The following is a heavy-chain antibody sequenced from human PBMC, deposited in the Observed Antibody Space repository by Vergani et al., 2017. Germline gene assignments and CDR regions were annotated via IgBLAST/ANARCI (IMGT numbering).Heavy chain of an antibody. D-gene: IGHD6-19*01. CDR3: ARERGSSGWERFELYYYYGMDV. CDR2: INWNGGST. J-gene: IGHJ6*02. V-gene: IGHV3-20*04. Sequence: EVQLLESGGDLVQPGGSLRLSCAASGFTFIMHAMSWVRQAPGKGLEWVSGINWNGGSTGYADSVKGRFTISRDNAKNSLYLQMNSLRAEDTALYYCARERGSSGWERFELYYYYGMDVWGQGP. CDR1: GFTFIMHA.